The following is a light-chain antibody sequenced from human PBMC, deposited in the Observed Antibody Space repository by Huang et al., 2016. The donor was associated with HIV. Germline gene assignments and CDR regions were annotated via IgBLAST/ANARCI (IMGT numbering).Light chain of an antibody. CDR3: QQYDNWPLT. J-gene: IGKJ4*01. CDR2: GAS. V-gene: IGKV3-15*01. CDR1: HIVNIN. Sequence: EIVMTQSPATLSVFPGERATLSCRASHIVNINLAWYQQKPGQAPRLLIYGASTRATGIPARFNGGGSGMEFTLTISSLQSEDFALYYCQQYDNWPLTFGGGTKVEIK.